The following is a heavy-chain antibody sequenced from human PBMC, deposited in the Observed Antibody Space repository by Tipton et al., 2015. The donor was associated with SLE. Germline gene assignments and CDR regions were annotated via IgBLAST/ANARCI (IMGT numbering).Heavy chain of an antibody. Sequence: QLVQSGAEVKKPGASVKVSCKASGYTFTTYYIHWVRQAPGHGLEWMGVINPKSGLTNYAQKFQGRVRLTRDTSISTASMELTSLKSDDTALYLCAREVDIGVLAPATPDHYYGMDVWGQGTTVTVSS. CDR1: GYTFTTYY. CDR3: AREVDIGVLAPATPDHYYGMDV. J-gene: IGHJ6*02. CDR2: INPKSGLT. D-gene: IGHD3-3*01. V-gene: IGHV1-2*02.